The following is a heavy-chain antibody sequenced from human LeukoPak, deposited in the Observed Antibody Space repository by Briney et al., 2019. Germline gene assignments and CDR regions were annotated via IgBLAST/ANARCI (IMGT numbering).Heavy chain of an antibody. CDR1: GFTFDDYA. Sequence: GGSLRLSCAASGFTFDDYAMHWVRQAPGKGLEWVSSISWNSGSIGYADSVKGRFTISRDNAKNSLYLQMNSLTAEDTAVHYCVRSYHPGGWFDPWGQGTLVTVSS. V-gene: IGHV3-9*01. CDR2: ISWNSGSI. D-gene: IGHD2-21*01. J-gene: IGHJ5*02. CDR3: VRSYHPGGWFDP.